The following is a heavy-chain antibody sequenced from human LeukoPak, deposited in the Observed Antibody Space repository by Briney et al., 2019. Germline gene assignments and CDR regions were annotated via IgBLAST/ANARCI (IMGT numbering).Heavy chain of an antibody. D-gene: IGHD6-19*01. J-gene: IGHJ4*02. Sequence: ASVKVSCKTSGYTFTGYYMHWVRQAPGLGLEWMGWINPNSGGTKYAQKFQGRVTMTRDTSISTAYMELGRLGSDDTAVYYCTRVAGSSAWPADYWGQGTLVTVSS. CDR2: INPNSGGT. CDR1: GYTFTGYY. CDR3: TRVAGSSAWPADY. V-gene: IGHV1-2*02.